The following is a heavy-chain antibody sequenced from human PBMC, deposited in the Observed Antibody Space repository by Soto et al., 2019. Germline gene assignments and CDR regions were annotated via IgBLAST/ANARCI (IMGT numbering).Heavy chain of an antibody. D-gene: IGHD2-2*01. CDR3: AKGQHCSSTSCYFYYYGMDV. CDR1: GFTFSSYA. CDR2: ISYDGNNK. J-gene: IGHJ6*02. V-gene: IGHV3-30*04. Sequence: GGSLRLSCAASGFTFSSYAMHWVRQAPGKGLEWVAVISYDGNNKYYADSVKGRLTISRDNSKNTLYLQMNSLRTEDTAVYYCAKGQHCSSTSCYFYYYGMDVWGQGTTVTVSS.